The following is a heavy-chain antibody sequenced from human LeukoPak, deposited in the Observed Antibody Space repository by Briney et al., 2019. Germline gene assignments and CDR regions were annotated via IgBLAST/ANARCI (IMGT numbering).Heavy chain of an antibody. Sequence: SETLSLTCDVYGGSFSGYYWSWIRQPPGKGLEWIGEINHSGSTNYNPSLKSRVTISVDTSKNQFSLKLSSVTAADTAVYYCARTGAYSGNKSGMDVWGKGTTVTVSS. D-gene: IGHD5-12*01. CDR2: INHSGST. CDR1: GGSFSGYY. CDR3: ARTGAYSGNKSGMDV. V-gene: IGHV4-34*01. J-gene: IGHJ6*04.